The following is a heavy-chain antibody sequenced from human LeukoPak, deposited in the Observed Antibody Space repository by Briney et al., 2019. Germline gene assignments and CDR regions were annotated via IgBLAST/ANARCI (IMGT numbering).Heavy chain of an antibody. CDR2: IYTSGST. J-gene: IGHJ3*02. CDR3: ARGITMIVAPDAFDI. D-gene: IGHD3-22*01. V-gene: IGHV4-61*02. Sequence: PSQTLSLTCTVSGGSISSGSYYWSWIRQPAGKGPGWIGRIYTSGSTNYNPSLKSRVTISVDTSKNQFSLKLSSVTAADTAVYYCARGITMIVAPDAFDIWGQGTMVTVSS. CDR1: GGSISSGSYY.